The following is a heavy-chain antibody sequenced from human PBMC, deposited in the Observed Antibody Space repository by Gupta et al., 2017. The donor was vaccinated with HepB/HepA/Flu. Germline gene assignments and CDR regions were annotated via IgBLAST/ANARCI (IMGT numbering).Heavy chain of an antibody. CDR1: GGTFSSYA. CDR2: IIPILGIA. D-gene: IGHD3-10*01. V-gene: IGHV1-69*04. CDR3: ARAPPTMVRGANYYGMDV. J-gene: IGHJ6*02. Sequence: QVQLVQSGAEVKKPGSSVKVSCKASGGTFSSYAISWVRQAPGQGLEWMGRIIPILGIANYAQKFQGRVTITADKSTSTAYMELSSLRSEDTAVYYCARAPPTMVRGANYYGMDVWGQGTTVTVSS.